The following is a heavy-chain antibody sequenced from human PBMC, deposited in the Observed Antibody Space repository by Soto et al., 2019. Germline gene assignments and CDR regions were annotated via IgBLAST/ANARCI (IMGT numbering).Heavy chain of an antibody. CDR2: IYPGDSDS. CDR1: WYSSTSYW. J-gene: IGHJ6*02. CDR3: ARSRSSSTAYYYGMDV. Sequence: PGDALKMSCEGSWYSSTSYWIGWLRQIHGKGLEWMVIIYPGDSDSRYSPSFQGQVTIAADKSISTDYLQLSSLKASDTAMYYCARSRSSSTAYYYGMDVWAQATKVTVSS. D-gene: IGHD6-6*01. V-gene: IGHV5-51*01.